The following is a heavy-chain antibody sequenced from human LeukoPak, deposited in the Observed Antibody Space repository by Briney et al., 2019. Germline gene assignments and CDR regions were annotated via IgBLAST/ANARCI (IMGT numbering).Heavy chain of an antibody. V-gene: IGHV3-23*01. CDR3: VRGIRAPDF. CDR1: GFSFNIYD. Sequence: GGSLRLSCVASGFSFNIYDMSWFRQAPGKGLEWVSHIRGGGPETYYGDSVKGRFNLSRDNSKNTLFLQKNGLRAEDPAVLYCVRGIRAPDFWGEGTLVTVSS. CDR2: IRGGGPET. J-gene: IGHJ4*02.